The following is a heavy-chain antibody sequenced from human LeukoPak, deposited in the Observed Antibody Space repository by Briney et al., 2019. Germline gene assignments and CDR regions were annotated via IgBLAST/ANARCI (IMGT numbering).Heavy chain of an antibody. CDR3: ARGRNRGSSSSPLGY. J-gene: IGHJ4*02. CDR1: AGSFSGYY. V-gene: IGHV4-34*01. CDR2: INHSGST. D-gene: IGHD6-6*01. Sequence: SETLSLTSAVYAGSFSGYYWSWIRQPPGNGREWIGEINHSGSTNYNPSLKSRVSISVDTSNNQFSLKLSSVTAADTAVYYCARGRNRGSSSSPLGYWGQGTLVTVSS.